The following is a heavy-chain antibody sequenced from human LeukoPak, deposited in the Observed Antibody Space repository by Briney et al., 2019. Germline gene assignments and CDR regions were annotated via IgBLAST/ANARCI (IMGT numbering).Heavy chain of an antibody. D-gene: IGHD6-6*01. V-gene: IGHV4-30-4*08. CDR2: IYCSGST. Sequence: PSETLSLTCTVSGGSISSGDYYWSWIRQPPGKGLEWIGYIYCSGSTYYNPSLKSRVTISVDTSKNQFSLKLSSVTAADTAVYYCARGQQLVSYYFNYWGQGTLVTVSS. CDR3: ARGQQLVSYYFNY. J-gene: IGHJ4*02. CDR1: GGSISSGDYY.